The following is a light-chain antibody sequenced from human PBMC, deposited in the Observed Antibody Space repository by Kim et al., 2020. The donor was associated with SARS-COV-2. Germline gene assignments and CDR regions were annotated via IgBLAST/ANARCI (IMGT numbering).Light chain of an antibody. CDR2: DVS. CDR1: QGVSSQ. V-gene: IGKV3-11*01. J-gene: IGKJ1*01. CDR3: QQRYSWPVT. Sequence: LSPGERATLSCRARQGVSSQLAWYQQTPGQAPRLLMYDVSNRATGIPDRFSGSGSGTDFTLTISSLEPEDFALYYCQQRYSWPVTFGQGTKVDIK.